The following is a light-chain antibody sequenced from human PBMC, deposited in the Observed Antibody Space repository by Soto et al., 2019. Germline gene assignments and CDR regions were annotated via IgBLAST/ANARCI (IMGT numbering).Light chain of an antibody. V-gene: IGKV3-15*01. CDR1: QSVSSD. CDR3: QQYKNWPIT. Sequence: DKVMTQSPATLSVSPGETATLSCRASQSVSSDLAWYQQKPGQAPRLLIYAASTRATDIPARFSGSGSGTEFTLTISSLQSEDFAIYFCQQYKNWPITFGQGTRLEIK. J-gene: IGKJ5*01. CDR2: AAS.